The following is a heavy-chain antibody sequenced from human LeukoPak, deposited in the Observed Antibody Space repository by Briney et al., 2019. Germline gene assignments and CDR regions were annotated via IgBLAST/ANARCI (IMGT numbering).Heavy chain of an antibody. CDR2: FDPEDGET. D-gene: IGHD2-8*01. J-gene: IGHJ4*02. Sequence: ASVKVSCKVSGYTLTELSMHWVRQAPGKGLEWMGGFDPEDGETIYAQKFQGRVTMTEDTSTDTAYMELSSLRSEDTAGYYCATGVVLMVYAPVAGDYWGQGTLVTFSS. V-gene: IGHV1-24*01. CDR3: ATGVVLMVYAPVAGDY. CDR1: GYTLTELS.